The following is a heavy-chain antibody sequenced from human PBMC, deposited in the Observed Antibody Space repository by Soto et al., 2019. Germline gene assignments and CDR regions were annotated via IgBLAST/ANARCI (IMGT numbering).Heavy chain of an antibody. D-gene: IGHD3-10*01. J-gene: IGHJ4*02. CDR2: ISSSSSYI. Sequence: GGSLRLSCAASGFTFSYYSMNWVRQAPGKGLEWVSSISSSSSYISYADSVKGRFTISRDNAKNSLYLQMNSLRAEDTAVYYCARDYSSSGSYLYFDYWGQGTLVTVSS. V-gene: IGHV3-21*01. CDR3: ARDYSSSGSYLYFDY. CDR1: GFTFSYYS.